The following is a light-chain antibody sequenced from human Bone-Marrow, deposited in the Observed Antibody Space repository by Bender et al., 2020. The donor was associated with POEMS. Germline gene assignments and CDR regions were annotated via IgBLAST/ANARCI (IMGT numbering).Light chain of an antibody. Sequence: QSALTQPRSVSGSPGQSVAISCTGTSSDVGGYNYVSWYQQHPGKAPKLMIFEVSKRPSGVPDRYSGAKSGNTAFLTVSGLQAEDEADYYCSSYGGSDNFWVSGGGTKLTVL. CDR3: SSYGGSDNFWV. V-gene: IGLV2-11*01. CDR2: EVS. J-gene: IGLJ3*02. CDR1: SSDVGGYNY.